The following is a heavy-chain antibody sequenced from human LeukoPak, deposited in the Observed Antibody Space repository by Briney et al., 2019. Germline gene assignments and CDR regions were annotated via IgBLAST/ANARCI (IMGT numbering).Heavy chain of an antibody. CDR3: AREYNWNYSEYFQH. CDR1: GFTFSSYG. V-gene: IGHV3-30*03. Sequence: PGGFLRLSCAASGFTFSSYGMHWVRQAPGKGLEWVAVISYDGSNKYYADSVQGRFTISRDNSKNTLYLQMNSLRAEDTAVYYCAREYNWNYSEYFQHWGQGTLVTVSS. D-gene: IGHD1-7*01. J-gene: IGHJ1*01. CDR2: ISYDGSNK.